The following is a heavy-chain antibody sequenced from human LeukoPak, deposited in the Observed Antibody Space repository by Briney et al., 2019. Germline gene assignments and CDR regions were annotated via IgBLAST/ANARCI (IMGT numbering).Heavy chain of an antibody. CDR1: GDSVSSNSAA. V-gene: IGHV6-1*01. Sequence: SQTLSLTCAISGDSVSSNSAAWHWIRQSPSGGLEGLGRTYYRSKWYNDYAVSVKSRITINPDTSKNQFSLQLNSVTPEGTAVYYCAREPTDSSGYYDYWGQGTLVTVSS. CDR2: TYYRSKWYN. J-gene: IGHJ4*02. CDR3: AREPTDSSGYYDY. D-gene: IGHD3-22*01.